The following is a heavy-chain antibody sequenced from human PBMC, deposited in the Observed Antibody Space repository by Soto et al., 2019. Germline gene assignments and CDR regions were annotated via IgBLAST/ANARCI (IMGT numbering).Heavy chain of an antibody. J-gene: IGHJ4*02. Sequence: EVPLVDSGGGLVHPGGSLRLSGAASGFTVSRYEMYCVRQAPGKGMEWVSFISSSGSSTYNADSVKGRFTISRDNAKHSLYQQMNSLTVEDTAIYYCAREPFDYWGQGTLVTVSS. CDR1: GFTVSRYE. CDR2: ISSSGSST. V-gene: IGHV3-48*03. CDR3: AREPFDY.